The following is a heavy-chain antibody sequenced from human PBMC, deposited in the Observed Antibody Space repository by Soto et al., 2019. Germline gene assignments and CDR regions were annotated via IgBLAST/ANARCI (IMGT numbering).Heavy chain of an antibody. CDR1: GYSISIGYY. D-gene: IGHD5-12*01. Sequence: PSETLSLTCAVSGYSISIGYYCGWIRQPPGKGLEWIGSIYHSGSIYYNPSLKSRVTIAADTSKNQFSLKLSSVTAADTAVYYCARDEATGGGGYYGMDVWGQGTTVTVSS. V-gene: IGHV4-38-2*02. J-gene: IGHJ6*02. CDR3: ARDEATGGGGYYGMDV. CDR2: IYHSGSI.